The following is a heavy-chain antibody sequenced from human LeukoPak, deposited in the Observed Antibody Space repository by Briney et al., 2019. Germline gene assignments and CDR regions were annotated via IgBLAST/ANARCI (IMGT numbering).Heavy chain of an antibody. CDR3: ARDNSVEDTAWWFDP. CDR2: INPSGGST. V-gene: IGHV1-46*01. D-gene: IGHD4-23*01. Sequence: ASVKVSCKASGYTFTSYYMHWVRQAPGQGLEWMGIINPSGGSTSYAQKFQGRVTMTRDMSTSTDYMELSSLRSEDTTVYYCARDNSVEDTAWWFDPWGQGTLATVSS. CDR1: GYTFTSYY. J-gene: IGHJ5*02.